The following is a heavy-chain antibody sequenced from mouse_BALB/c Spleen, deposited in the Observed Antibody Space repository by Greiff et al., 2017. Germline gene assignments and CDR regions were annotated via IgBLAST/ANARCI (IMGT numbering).Heavy chain of an antibody. CDR1: GFAFSSYD. V-gene: IGHV5-12-1*01. CDR2: ISSGGGST. D-gene: IGHD1-1*01. CDR3: ARHATTVAPFDY. Sequence: DVQLVESGGGLVKPGGSLKLSCAASGFAFSSYDMSWVRQTPEKRLEWVAYISSGGGSTYYPDTVKGRFTISRDNAKNTLYLQMSSLKSEDTAMYYCARHATTVAPFDYWGQGTTLTVSS. J-gene: IGHJ2*01.